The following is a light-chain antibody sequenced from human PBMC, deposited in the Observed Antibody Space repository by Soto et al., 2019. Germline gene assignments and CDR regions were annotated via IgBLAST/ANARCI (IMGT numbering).Light chain of an antibody. V-gene: IGLV2-8*01. CDR3: RSYAGSDMFV. CDR2: EVR. CDR1: SSDVGGYNY. J-gene: IGLJ1*01. Sequence: SALTQPPSASGSPGQSVTISCTGTSSDVGGYNYVSWYQQHPGKAPKLIIYEVRERPSGVPDRFSGSKSGNTASLTVSGLQAENEADYNCRSYAGSDMFVFGTGTKLTVL.